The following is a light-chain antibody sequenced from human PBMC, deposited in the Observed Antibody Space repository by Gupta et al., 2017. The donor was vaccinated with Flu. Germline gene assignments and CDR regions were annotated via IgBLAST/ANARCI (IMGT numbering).Light chain of an antibody. Sequence: PATLSVSPGERATLSCRASQSVSSNLAWYQQKPGQAPRLLIYGAFSTSTRLPATFRGCASGTEFTLTISSLQSEDFAVYYCQQDNNWPRTFGPGTKVEIK. J-gene: IGKJ1*01. CDR1: QSVSSN. V-gene: IGKV3-15*01. CDR2: GAF. CDR3: QQDNNWPRT.